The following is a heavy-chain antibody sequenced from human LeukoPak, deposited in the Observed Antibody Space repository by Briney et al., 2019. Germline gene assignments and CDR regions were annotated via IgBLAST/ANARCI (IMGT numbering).Heavy chain of an antibody. CDR2: IFYSGST. CDR3: ANGGGEWYYYGSGTPEWVY. Sequence: SETLSLTCTVSSGSISTSNYYWGWVRQPPGKALEWGGNIFYSGSTNYNPSLKSRVTISVDTPTHQFSLTLSAVTAADTAVYYCANGGGEWYYYGSGTPEWVYWGQGTLVTVSS. J-gene: IGHJ4*02. D-gene: IGHD3-10*01. V-gene: IGHV4-39*01. CDR1: SGSISTSNYY.